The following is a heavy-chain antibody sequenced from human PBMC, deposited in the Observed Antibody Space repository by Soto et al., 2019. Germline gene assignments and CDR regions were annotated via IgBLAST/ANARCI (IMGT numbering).Heavy chain of an antibody. CDR2: IYYSGST. CDR1: GGSISSYY. V-gene: IGHV4-59*01. Sequence: PSETLSLTCTVSGGSISSYYWSWIRQPPGKGLEWIGYIYYSGSTNYNPSLKSRVTISVDTSKNQFSLKLSSVTAADTAVYYCARVFWDDFWSGYRDPDYFDYWGQGTLVTVSS. J-gene: IGHJ4*02. CDR3: ARVFWDDFWSGYRDPDYFDY. D-gene: IGHD3-3*01.